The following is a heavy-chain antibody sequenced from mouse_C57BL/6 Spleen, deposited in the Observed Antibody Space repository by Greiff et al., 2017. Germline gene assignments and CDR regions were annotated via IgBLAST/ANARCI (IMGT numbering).Heavy chain of an antibody. CDR3: ARSGNDYDEFAY. Sequence: VQLKQSGPELVKPGASVKLSCKASGYSFTGYYMHWVKQSPEKSLEWIGEINPSTGGTTYNQKFKAKATLTVDKSSSTAYMQLKSLTSEDSAVYYCARSGNDYDEFAYWGQGTLVTVSA. V-gene: IGHV1-42*01. J-gene: IGHJ3*01. CDR2: INPSTGGT. CDR1: GYSFTGYY. D-gene: IGHD2-4*01.